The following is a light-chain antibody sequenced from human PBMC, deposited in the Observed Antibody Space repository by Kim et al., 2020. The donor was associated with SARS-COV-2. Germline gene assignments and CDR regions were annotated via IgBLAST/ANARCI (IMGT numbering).Light chain of an antibody. V-gene: IGLV3-1*01. CDR2: QDS. J-gene: IGLJ2*01. CDR1: KLGDKY. CDR3: QAWDSSTVV. Sequence: SYELTQPPSVSVSPGQTASITCSGDKLGDKYVWWYQQKPGQSPVMVIYQDSKRPSVIPERFSGSNSGNTATLTISGTQAMDEADYYCQAWDSSTVVFGGGTQLTVL.